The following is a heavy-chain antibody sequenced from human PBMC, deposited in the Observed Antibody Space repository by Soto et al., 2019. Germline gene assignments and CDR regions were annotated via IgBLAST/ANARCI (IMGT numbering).Heavy chain of an antibody. J-gene: IGHJ5*02. V-gene: IGHV4-59*01. Sequence: SETLSLTCTVSGDSMKDYYGGGIRQPPGARLEWIGYIYYTGSTTYNPSLESRVTMSVDTSKNQFSLKLSSVNAADTAVYYCAKYRRTEEEGFTLDPWGRGTLVTVSS. CDR1: GDSMKDYY. D-gene: IGHD3-16*02. CDR2: IYYTGST. CDR3: AKYRRTEEEGFTLDP.